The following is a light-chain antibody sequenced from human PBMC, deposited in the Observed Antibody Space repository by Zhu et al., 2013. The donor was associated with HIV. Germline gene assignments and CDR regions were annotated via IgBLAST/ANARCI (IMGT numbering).Light chain of an antibody. CDR2: SNT. Sequence: QSVLTQPPSVSGTPGQRVTISCSGSSSNIGINTVNWYQQVPGTAPKLLIYSNTQRPSGVPDRFSGSKSGTSASLAISGLQSEDEADYYCEAWDDSLKRVFGGGTKLTVL. CDR3: EAWDDSLKRV. V-gene: IGLV1-44*01. J-gene: IGLJ3*02. CDR1: SSNIGINT.